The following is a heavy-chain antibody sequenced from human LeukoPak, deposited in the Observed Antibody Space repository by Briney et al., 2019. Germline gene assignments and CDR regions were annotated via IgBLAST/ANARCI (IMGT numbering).Heavy chain of an antibody. D-gene: IGHD2-15*01. J-gene: IGHJ5*02. CDR3: ARRLVAASNWFDP. V-gene: IGHV1-2*02. Sequence: ASVKVSCKASGYTFTGYYMHWVRQALGQGLEWMGWINPNSGGTNYAQKFQGRVTMARDTSISTAYMELSRLRSDDTAVYYCARRLVAASNWFDPWGQGTLVTVSS. CDR2: INPNSGGT. CDR1: GYTFTGYY.